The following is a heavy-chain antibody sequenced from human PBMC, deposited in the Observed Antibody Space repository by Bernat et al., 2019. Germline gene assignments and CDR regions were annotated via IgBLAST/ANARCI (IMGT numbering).Heavy chain of an antibody. CDR3: ARTQYCSGGSCYSALDY. CDR1: GFPFISIG. Sequence: QVQLVESGGGVVQPGRSLRLSGAAPGFPFISIGFHWFRQAPGKGLEWVAVIWYDESNKYYEESVKGRFTISRDNSKNTLSLQMNSLRAEDTAVYYCARTQYCSGGSCYSALDYWGQGTLVTVSS. CDR2: IWYDESNK. V-gene: IGHV3-33*01. D-gene: IGHD2-15*01. J-gene: IGHJ4*02.